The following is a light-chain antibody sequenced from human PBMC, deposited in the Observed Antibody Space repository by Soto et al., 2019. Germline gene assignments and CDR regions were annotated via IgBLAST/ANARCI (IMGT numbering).Light chain of an antibody. CDR1: QSVGSNY. CDR2: GAS. V-gene: IGKV3-20*01. J-gene: IGKJ4*01. Sequence: EIVLTQSPGTLSLSPGERATLYCRASQSVGSNYLAWYQQKPGQAPRVLIYGASSRATGIPDRFSGSGSGADFTLTISRLEPEDFAVYYCQQYGSSPLTFGGGTKVEIK. CDR3: QQYGSSPLT.